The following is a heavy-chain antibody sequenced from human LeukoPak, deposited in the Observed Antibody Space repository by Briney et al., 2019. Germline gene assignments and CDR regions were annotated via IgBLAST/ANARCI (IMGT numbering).Heavy chain of an antibody. CDR3: ARHGSPYYDLWSGCLFDGYYFDY. Sequence: SETLSLTCTVSGGSISSYYWSWIRQPPGKGLEWIGYIYYSGSTNYNPSLKSRVTISVDTSKNQFSLKLSSVTAADTAVYYCARHGSPYYDLWSGCLFDGYYFDYWGQGTLVTVSS. CDR2: IYYSGST. V-gene: IGHV4-59*08. J-gene: IGHJ4*02. D-gene: IGHD3-3*01. CDR1: GGSISSYY.